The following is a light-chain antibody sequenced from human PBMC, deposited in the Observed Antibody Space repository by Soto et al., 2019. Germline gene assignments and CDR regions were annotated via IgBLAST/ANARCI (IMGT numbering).Light chain of an antibody. Sequence: EIVLTQSPGTLSLSPGERATLSCRASQSVSSSYLAWYQQKPGQAHRLLIYGASSRATGIPDRFSGSGSGTDFTLTISRLEPEDFAVYYCQQYGSSPPYTFGQGPKLELK. J-gene: IGKJ2*01. CDR2: GAS. CDR1: QSVSSSY. V-gene: IGKV3-20*01. CDR3: QQYGSSPPYT.